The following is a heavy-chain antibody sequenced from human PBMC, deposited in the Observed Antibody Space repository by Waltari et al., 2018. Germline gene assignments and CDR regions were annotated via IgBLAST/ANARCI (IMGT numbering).Heavy chain of an antibody. V-gene: IGHV3-43*01. CDR1: GFTFDDYT. D-gene: IGHD1-1*01. Sequence: EVQLVESGGVVVQPGGCLRRSCAASGFTFDDYTMQWVRQAPGKSLAWVSLISWDGGTTYYADSVKGRFTISRDNSKNSLYPQMSRLRTEDTALYYCARVKTSSFDYWGQGTLVTVSS. J-gene: IGHJ4*02. CDR3: ARVKTSSFDY. CDR2: ISWDGGTT.